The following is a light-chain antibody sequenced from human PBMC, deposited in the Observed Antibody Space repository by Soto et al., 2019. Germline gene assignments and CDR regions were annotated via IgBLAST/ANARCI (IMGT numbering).Light chain of an antibody. CDR1: QSLVYSDGNAY. Sequence: DVVMTQSPLSMPVTLGQPASISCRSTQSLVYSDGNAYLSWFQQRPGQSPRRLIYKVFNRDSGVPDRFSGSGSGTDFTLKISRVEAEDVGVYYCMQCTHWPYTFGQGTKLEIK. CDR3: MQCTHWPYT. J-gene: IGKJ2*01. V-gene: IGKV2-30*01. CDR2: KVF.